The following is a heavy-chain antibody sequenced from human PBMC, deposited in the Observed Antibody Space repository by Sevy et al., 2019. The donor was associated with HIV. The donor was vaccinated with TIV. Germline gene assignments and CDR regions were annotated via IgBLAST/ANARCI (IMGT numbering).Heavy chain of an antibody. V-gene: IGHV3-48*01. CDR3: ARDGGYSDYGMDL. J-gene: IGHJ6*02. CDR1: GFTFSSYN. CDR2: INSGSTII. Sequence: GGSLRLSCGASGFTFSSYNFNWVRQAPGKGLELISFINSGSTIISHADSVKGGFTISRDSAKKSVYLQMNSLRVEDTAVYYCARDGGYSDYGMDLWGQGTTVTVSS. D-gene: IGHD2-15*01.